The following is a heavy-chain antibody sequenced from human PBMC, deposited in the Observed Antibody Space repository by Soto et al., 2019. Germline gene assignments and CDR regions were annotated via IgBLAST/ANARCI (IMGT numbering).Heavy chain of an antibody. D-gene: IGHD1-1*01. Sequence: GGSLRLSCAASGFTVNNNHMSWVRQAPGKGLEWVSIIYSGGTTYYADSMKGRFTISRDNSKNTLYLQMNSLRAEDTAVYYCLTAPVVWTYWGQGTLVTVSS. V-gene: IGHV3-53*01. CDR3: LTAPVVWTY. J-gene: IGHJ4*02. CDR1: GFTVNNNH. CDR2: IYSGGTT.